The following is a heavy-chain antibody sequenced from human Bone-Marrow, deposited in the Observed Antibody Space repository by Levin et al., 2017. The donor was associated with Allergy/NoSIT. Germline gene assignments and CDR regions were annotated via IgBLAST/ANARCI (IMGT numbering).Heavy chain of an antibody. CDR3: ARVREAARNYSSSWYPIDY. J-gene: IGHJ4*02. CDR2: ISSSGSTI. Sequence: GGSLRLSCAASGFTFSDYYMSWIRQAPGKGLEWVSYISSSGSTIYYADSVKGRFTISRDNAKNSLYLQMNSLRAEDTAVYYCARVREAARNYSSSWYPIDYWGQGTLVTVSS. V-gene: IGHV3-11*01. D-gene: IGHD6-13*01. CDR1: GFTFSDYY.